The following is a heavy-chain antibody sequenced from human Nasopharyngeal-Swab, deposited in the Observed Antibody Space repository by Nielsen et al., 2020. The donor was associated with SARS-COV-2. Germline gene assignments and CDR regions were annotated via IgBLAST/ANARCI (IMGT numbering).Heavy chain of an antibody. Sequence: GESLKISCAASGFTFSICAMSWVRQAPGKGLEWVSAVSGSGGGTYCADSVKGRFTISRDNSKNTLYLQMNSLRAEDTAVYYCANTGGYSLGFDYWGQGTLVTVSS. J-gene: IGHJ4*02. D-gene: IGHD5-18*01. CDR2: VSGSGGGT. CDR1: GFTFSICA. CDR3: ANTGGYSLGFDY. V-gene: IGHV3-23*01.